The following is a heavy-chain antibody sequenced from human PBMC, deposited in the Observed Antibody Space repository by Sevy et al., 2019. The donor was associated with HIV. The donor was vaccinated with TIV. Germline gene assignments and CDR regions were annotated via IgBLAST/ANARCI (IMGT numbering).Heavy chain of an antibody. D-gene: IGHD3-16*01. CDR2: IRGSGGST. CDR1: GFTFSSYA. V-gene: IGHV3-23*01. CDR3: AKDVAFMMGGYFDN. Sequence: GGSLRLSCAASGFTFSSYAMSWVRQAPGKGLEWVSAIRGSGGSTYYADSVKGRFTISRDNSKNTLYLQMNSLRAEDTAVYYCAKDVAFMMGGYFDNWGQGTLVTVSS. J-gene: IGHJ4*02.